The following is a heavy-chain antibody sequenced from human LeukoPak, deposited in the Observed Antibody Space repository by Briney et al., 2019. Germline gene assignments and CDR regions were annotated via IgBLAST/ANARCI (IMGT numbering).Heavy chain of an antibody. CDR3: AKGRYDFWSGSPFDY. V-gene: IGHV3-9*03. CDR1: GFTFDDYA. Sequence: GGSLRLSCAASGFTFDDYAMHWVRQAPGKGLEWVSGISWNSGSIGYADSVKGRFTISRDNAKNSPYLQMNSLRAEDMALYYCAKGRYDFWSGSPFDYWGQGTLVTVSS. J-gene: IGHJ4*02. D-gene: IGHD3-3*01. CDR2: ISWNSGSI.